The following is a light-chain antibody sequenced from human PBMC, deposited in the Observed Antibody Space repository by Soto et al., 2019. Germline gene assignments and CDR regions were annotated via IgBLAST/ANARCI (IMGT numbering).Light chain of an antibody. J-gene: IGLJ1*01. CDR3: SSYSISTAYL. CDR2: EVS. CDR1: SSDVGGYDY. Sequence: QSALTQPASVSGSPGQSITISCIGTSSDVGGYDYVSWYQLHPSKAPKLMVFEVSNRPSGVSYRFSGSKSGNTASLTISGLQAEDEAYYFCSSYSISTAYLFGTGTKVTVL. V-gene: IGLV2-14*01.